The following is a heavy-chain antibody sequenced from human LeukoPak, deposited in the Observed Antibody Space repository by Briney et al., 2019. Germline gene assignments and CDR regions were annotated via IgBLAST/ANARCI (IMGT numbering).Heavy chain of an antibody. J-gene: IGHJ4*02. CDR2: ISSSSSYI. Sequence: GGSLRLSCAASGFTFSNAWMNWVRQAPGKGLEWVSSISSSSSYIYYADSVKGRFTISRDNAKNSLYLQMNSLRAEDTAVYYCARDSGSYWFDYWGQGTLVTVSS. CDR3: ARDSGSYWFDY. V-gene: IGHV3-21*01. D-gene: IGHD1-26*01. CDR1: GFTFSNAW.